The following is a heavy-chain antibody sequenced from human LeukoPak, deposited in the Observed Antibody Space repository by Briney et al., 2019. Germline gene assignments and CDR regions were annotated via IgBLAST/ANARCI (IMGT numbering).Heavy chain of an antibody. CDR1: GGSISNRSYY. J-gene: IGHJ4*02. CDR2: ISDSGNT. V-gene: IGHV4-39*01. D-gene: IGHD3-16*01. CDR3: ARGEKALDYFDY. Sequence: PSETLSLTCTVSGGSISNRSYYWGWIRQPPGKGLEWIGKISDSGNTYYSPSLRSRVTISIDTSKNQFSLKLSSVTATDTAVHYCARGEKALDYFDYWGQGTLVTVSS.